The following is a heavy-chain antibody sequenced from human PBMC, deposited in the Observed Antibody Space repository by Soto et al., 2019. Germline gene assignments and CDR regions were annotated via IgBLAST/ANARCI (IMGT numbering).Heavy chain of an antibody. CDR1: GYTFTSYV. J-gene: IGHJ3*01. Sequence: SSVKVSCKASGYTFTSYVINWVRQATGQGLEWMGWMNPNSGNTGYAQKFQGRVTMTRNASISTAYMELSSLRSEDTAVYYCAKVEDGSTKCDGNHYDLEFWGQGTMVTVSS. V-gene: IGHV1-8*01. D-gene: IGHD3-22*01. CDR3: AKVEDGSTKCDGNHYDLEF. CDR2: MNPNSGNT.